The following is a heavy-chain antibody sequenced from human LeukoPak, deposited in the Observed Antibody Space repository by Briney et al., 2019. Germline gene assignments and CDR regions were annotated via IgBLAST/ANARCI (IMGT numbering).Heavy chain of an antibody. CDR3: ARVGSGWYYYYMDV. Sequence: GGSLRLSCAASGFTFSSYAMHWVRQAPGKGLEWVAVISYDGSNKYYADSVKGRFTISRDNSKNSLYLQMNSLRAEDTAVYYCARVGSGWYYYYMDVWGKGTTVTISS. V-gene: IGHV3-30*04. CDR1: GFTFSSYA. CDR2: ISYDGSNK. J-gene: IGHJ6*03. D-gene: IGHD6-19*01.